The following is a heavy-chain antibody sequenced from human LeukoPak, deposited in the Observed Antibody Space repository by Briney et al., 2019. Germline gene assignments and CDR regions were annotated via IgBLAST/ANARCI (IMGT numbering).Heavy chain of an antibody. J-gene: IGHJ4*02. CDR3: ARDGYSGNDGL. CDR1: GGSISTYY. D-gene: IGHD5-12*01. CDR2: IYHSGST. V-gene: IGHV4-59*01. Sequence: SETLSLTCTVSGGSISTYYWSWIRQPPGKGLEWIGYIYHSGSTKYNPSLKSRVTISVDTSKNQFSLKLSSVTAADTAVYYCARDGYSGNDGLWGQGTLVTVSS.